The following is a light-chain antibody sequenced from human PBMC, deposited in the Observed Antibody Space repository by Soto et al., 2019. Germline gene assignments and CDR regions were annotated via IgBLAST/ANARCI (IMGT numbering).Light chain of an antibody. CDR1: QSVSRSY. CDR3: QQRSNWLT. J-gene: IGKJ4*01. V-gene: IGKV3D-20*02. CDR2: DAS. Sequence: EIVLTQSPGTRSLSPGERATLSCRASQSVSRSYLAWYQQKPGQAPRLVIYDASSRATGIPARFSGSGSGTDFTLTISSLEPEDSAVYYCQQRSNWLTFGGGTKVDIK.